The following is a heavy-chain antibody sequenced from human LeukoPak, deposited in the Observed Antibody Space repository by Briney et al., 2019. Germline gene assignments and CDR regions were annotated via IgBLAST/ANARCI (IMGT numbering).Heavy chain of an antibody. CDR2: ISSSSRYI. Sequence: GESLRLSCAASGFTFSNYIMNWVRQAPGKGLEWVSSISSSSRYIYDGESVKGRFTISRDNAKNSLYLQMNSLRVEDTAVYYCERELAEGFDYWGQGTLVTVSS. D-gene: IGHD1-1*01. CDR1: GFTFSNYI. J-gene: IGHJ4*02. V-gene: IGHV3-21*01. CDR3: ERELAEGFDY.